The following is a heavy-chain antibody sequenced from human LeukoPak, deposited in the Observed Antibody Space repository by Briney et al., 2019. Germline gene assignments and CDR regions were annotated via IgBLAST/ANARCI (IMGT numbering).Heavy chain of an antibody. CDR3: ARHSGSRTKGYHFDH. J-gene: IGHJ4*02. V-gene: IGHV4-59*01. CDR2: IYYSGST. D-gene: IGHD6-19*01. CDR1: GGSISSYY. Sequence: ASETLSLTCTVSGGSISSYYWSWIRQPPGKGLEWIGYIYYSGSTKYNPSLKSRVTISVDTSKNQFSLKLSSVTAADTAVYYCARHSGSRTKGYHFDHWGQGTLVTVSS.